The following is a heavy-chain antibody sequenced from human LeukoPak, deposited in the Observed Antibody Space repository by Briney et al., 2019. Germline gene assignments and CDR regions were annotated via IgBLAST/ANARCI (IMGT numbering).Heavy chain of an antibody. CDR3: ARASEKFYGSGSFLDY. D-gene: IGHD3-10*01. J-gene: IGHJ4*02. CDR1: GFTFSSYA. CDR2: ISGSGGST. V-gene: IGHV3-23*01. Sequence: PGVSLRLSCAASGFTFSSYAMSWVRQAPGKGLEWVSAISGSGGSTYYADSVKGRFTISRDNSKNTLYLQMNSLRAEDTAVYYCARASEKFYGSGSFLDYWGQGTLVTVSS.